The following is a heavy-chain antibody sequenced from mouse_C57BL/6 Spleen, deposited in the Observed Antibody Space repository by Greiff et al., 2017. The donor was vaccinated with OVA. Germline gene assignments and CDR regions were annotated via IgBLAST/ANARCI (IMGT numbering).Heavy chain of an antibody. V-gene: IGHV1-22*01. D-gene: IGHD2-1*01. J-gene: IGHJ4*01. CDR1: GYTFTDYN. CDR2: INPNNGGT. Sequence: VQLQQSGPELVKPGASVKMSCKASGYTFTDYNMHWVKQSHGKSLEWIGYINPNNGGTSYNQKFKGKATLTVNKTSSTAYMELRSRTSEDSAVYYCARLFYYGNPHYAMDDWGQGTSVTVSS. CDR3: ARLFYYGNPHYAMDD.